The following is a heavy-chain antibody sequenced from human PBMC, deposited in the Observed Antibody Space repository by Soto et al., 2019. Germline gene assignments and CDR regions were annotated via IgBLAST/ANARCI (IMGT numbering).Heavy chain of an antibody. CDR3: AKDPAGTTYYYYYGMDV. Sequence: GGSLRLSCAASGFTFSSYGMHWVRQAPGKGLEWVAVISYDGSNKYYADSVKGRFTISRDNSKNTLYLQMNSLRAEDTAVYYCAKDPAGTTYYYYYGMDVWGQGTTVTVS. CDR1: GFTFSSYG. J-gene: IGHJ6*02. V-gene: IGHV3-30*18. D-gene: IGHD1-7*01. CDR2: ISYDGSNK.